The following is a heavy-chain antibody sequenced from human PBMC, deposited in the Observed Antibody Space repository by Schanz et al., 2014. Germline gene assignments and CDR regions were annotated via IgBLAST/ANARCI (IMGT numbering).Heavy chain of an antibody. CDR3: ARDHQWLARYYMDV. Sequence: VYLVESGGDLVKPGGSLRLSCEASGFTFSRNAMNWVRQAPGKGLEWVSYISSSSRKIDYADSVKGRFTISRDNPKKTLYLQMNSLRAEDTAVYYCARDHQWLARYYMDVWGKGTTVTVS. CDR1: GFTFSRNA. D-gene: IGHD6-19*01. CDR2: ISSSSRKI. V-gene: IGHV3-48*01. J-gene: IGHJ6*03.